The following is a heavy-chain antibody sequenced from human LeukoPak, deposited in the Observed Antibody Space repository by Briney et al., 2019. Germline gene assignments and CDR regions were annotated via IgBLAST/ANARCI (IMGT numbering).Heavy chain of an antibody. CDR2: ISGSGGST. Sequence: PGGSLRLSCAASGFTFNNYAMSWVRQAPGTGLEWVSAISGSGGSTYYADSVKGRFTISRDNSKNTLYLQMNSLRAEDTAVYYCARSPHGDYGPFDYWGQGTLVTVSS. CDR1: GFTFNNYA. CDR3: ARSPHGDYGPFDY. V-gene: IGHV3-23*01. J-gene: IGHJ4*02. D-gene: IGHD4-17*01.